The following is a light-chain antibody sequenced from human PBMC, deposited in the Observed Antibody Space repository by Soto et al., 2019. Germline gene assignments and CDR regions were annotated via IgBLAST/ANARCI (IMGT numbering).Light chain of an antibody. V-gene: IGKV1-33*01. CDR2: DAS. CDR3: QQYDNRPIT. J-gene: IGKJ3*01. CDR1: QDISNY. Sequence: DIQMTQSPSSLSASVGDRVTITCQASQDISNYLNWYQQKPGKAPKLRIYDASNLETGVPSRFSGSGSGTDFTLTISSLQPEDIATYYCQQYDNRPITFGPGTKVDIK.